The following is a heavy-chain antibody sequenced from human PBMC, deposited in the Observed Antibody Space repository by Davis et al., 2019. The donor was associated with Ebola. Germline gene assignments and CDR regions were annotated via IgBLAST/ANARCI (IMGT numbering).Heavy chain of an antibody. CDR2: ISSSSSTI. Sequence: GESLKISCAASGFTFSSYSMNWVRQPPGKGLEWVSYISSSSSTIYYADSVKGRFTISRDNSKNSLYLQMNSLRDEDTAVYYCAGIATRPYWGQGTLVTVSS. V-gene: IGHV3-48*02. D-gene: IGHD6-13*01. CDR1: GFTFSSYS. J-gene: IGHJ4*02. CDR3: AGIATRPY.